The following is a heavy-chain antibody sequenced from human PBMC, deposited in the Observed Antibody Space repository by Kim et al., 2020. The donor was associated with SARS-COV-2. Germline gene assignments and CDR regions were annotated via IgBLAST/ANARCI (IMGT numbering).Heavy chain of an antibody. J-gene: IGHJ6*02. CDR3: TTLLRYFDYYYYYGMDV. D-gene: IGHD3-9*01. V-gene: IGHV3-15*01. Sequence: VKGRFPISRDDSKNTLYLQMNSLKTEDTAVYYCTTLLRYFDYYYYYGMDVWGQGTTVTVSS.